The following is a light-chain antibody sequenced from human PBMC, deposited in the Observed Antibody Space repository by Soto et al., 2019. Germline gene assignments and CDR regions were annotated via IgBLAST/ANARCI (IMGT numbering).Light chain of an antibody. CDR3: KHSYSPFT. Sequence: DIQMTQSPSSVSASVEDRDTITCRTSQSSSSWLAWYQQKPGKDPKFLIYDVYSVQSGVLSRFGGSGSGTDFTSTISSLQPEDFATYYCKHSYSPFTFGPGTKVDIK. J-gene: IGKJ3*01. CDR2: DVY. CDR1: QSSSSW. V-gene: IGKV1-12*01.